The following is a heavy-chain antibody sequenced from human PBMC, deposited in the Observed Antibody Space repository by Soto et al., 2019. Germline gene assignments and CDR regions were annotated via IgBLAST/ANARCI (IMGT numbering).Heavy chain of an antibody. CDR2: ISAYNGNT. D-gene: IGHD3-3*01. Sequence: ALVKVSCKASGYTFTSYGISWVRQAPGQGLEWMGWISAYNGNTNYAQKLQGRVTMTTDTSTSTAYMELRSLRSDDTAVYYCARDPTPPWGVVIPYYYYYYYMDVWGKGTTVTVSS. CDR3: ARDPTPPWGVVIPYYYYYYYMDV. J-gene: IGHJ6*03. CDR1: GYTFTSYG. V-gene: IGHV1-18*01.